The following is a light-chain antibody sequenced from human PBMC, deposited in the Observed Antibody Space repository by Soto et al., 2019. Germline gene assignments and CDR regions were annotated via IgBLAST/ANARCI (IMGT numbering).Light chain of an antibody. J-gene: IGLJ1*01. CDR2: EVS. CDR1: SSDVGGYDY. CDR3: SSYVDTNSDV. Sequence: QSVLTQPPSASGSPGQSVTISCTGTSSDVGGYDYVSWYKQHPGKAPKLMIYEVSKRPSGVPDRFSGSKSGNTAALTVSGLQAEDEADYYCSSYVDTNSDVFGTGTKVTVL. V-gene: IGLV2-8*01.